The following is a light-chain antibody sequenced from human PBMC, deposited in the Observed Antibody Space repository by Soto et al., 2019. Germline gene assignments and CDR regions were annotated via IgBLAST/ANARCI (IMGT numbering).Light chain of an antibody. J-gene: IGLJ2*01. Sequence: QSVLTQPPSVSGAPGQRVTISCTGSSSNIGAGYDVHWYQQVPGTAPKLLIYGNSNRPSGVPDRFSGSKSGTSASLAITGLQAEDEADYYCQSYDSSLSALVVFGGGTKLTVL. CDR1: SSNIGAGYD. CDR2: GNS. V-gene: IGLV1-40*01. CDR3: QSYDSSLSALVV.